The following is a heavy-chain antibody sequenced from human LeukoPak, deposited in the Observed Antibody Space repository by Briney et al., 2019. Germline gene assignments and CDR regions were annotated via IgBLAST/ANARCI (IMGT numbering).Heavy chain of an antibody. CDR2: ISRSSGTI. J-gene: IGHJ4*02. Sequence: GGSLRLSCVASGFSFDDYAMHWVRQAPGKGLEWVSGISRSSGTIYYSDSVKGRSTISRDNAKNSVYLQMNSLRADDTAFYYCAKGSTPRGVQLAFYFDYRGQGALVTVSS. CDR3: AKGSTPRGVQLAFYFDY. D-gene: IGHD2-8*01. V-gene: IGHV3-9*01. CDR1: GFSFDDYA.